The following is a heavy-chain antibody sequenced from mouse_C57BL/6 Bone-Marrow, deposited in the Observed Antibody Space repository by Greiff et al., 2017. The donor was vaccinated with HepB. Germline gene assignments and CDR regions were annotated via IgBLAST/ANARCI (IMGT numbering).Heavy chain of an antibody. V-gene: IGHV14-4*01. CDR2: IDPENGDT. J-gene: IGHJ3*01. Sequence: VQLQQSGAELVRPGASVKLSCTASGFNIIDDYMHWVKQRPEQGLEWIGWIDPENGDTEYASKFQGKATITADTSSNTAYLQLSSLTSEDTAVYYCTTWDGKAWFAYWGQGTLVTVSA. D-gene: IGHD2-1*01. CDR3: TTWDGKAWFAY. CDR1: GFNIIDDY.